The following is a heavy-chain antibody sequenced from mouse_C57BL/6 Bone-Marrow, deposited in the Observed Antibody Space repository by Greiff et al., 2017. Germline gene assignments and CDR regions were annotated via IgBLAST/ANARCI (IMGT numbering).Heavy chain of an antibody. CDR1: GFSFNTYA. D-gene: IGHD1-1*01. Sequence: EVMLVESGGGLVQPKGSLKLSCAASGFSFNTYAMNWVRQAPGKGLEWVARIRSKSNNYATYYADSVKDRFTISRDDSESMLYLQMNNLKTEDTAMYYCVRHTPHIPYYYGSRDWYFDVWGTGTTVTVSS. CDR2: IRSKSNNYAT. J-gene: IGHJ1*03. V-gene: IGHV10-1*01. CDR3: VRHTPHIPYYYGSRDWYFDV.